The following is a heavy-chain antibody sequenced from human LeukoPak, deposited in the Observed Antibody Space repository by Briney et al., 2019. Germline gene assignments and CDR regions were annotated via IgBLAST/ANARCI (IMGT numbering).Heavy chain of an antibody. CDR3: ARDGGSGVNRNWFDP. V-gene: IGHV3-21*01. CDR2: ISSGSSYI. J-gene: IGHJ5*02. Sequence: GGSLRLSCAASGFTFSSYSMNWVRQAPGKGLEWVSSISSGSSYIYYADSVKGRFTISRDNAKNSLYLQMNSLRAEDTAVYYCARDGGSGVNRNWFDPWGQGTLVTVSS. CDR1: GFTFSSYS. D-gene: IGHD3-10*01.